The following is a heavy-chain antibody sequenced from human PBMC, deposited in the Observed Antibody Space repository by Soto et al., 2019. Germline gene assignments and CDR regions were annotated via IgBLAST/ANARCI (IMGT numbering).Heavy chain of an antibody. CDR2: IYYSGST. J-gene: IGHJ6*03. CDR3: ARHRSSSWYLDV. V-gene: IGHV4-59*08. Sequence: PGGSLRLSCAASGFTLSSYAMSWGRQPPGKGLEWIGYIYYSGSTNYNPSLKSRVTISVDTSKNQFSLKLSSVTAADTAVYYCARHRSSSWYLDVWGKGTTVTVSS. D-gene: IGHD6-13*01. CDR1: GFTLSSYA.